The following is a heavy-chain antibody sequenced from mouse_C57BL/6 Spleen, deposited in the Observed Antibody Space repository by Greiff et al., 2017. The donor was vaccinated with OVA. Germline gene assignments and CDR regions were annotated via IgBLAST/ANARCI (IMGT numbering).Heavy chain of an antibody. V-gene: IGHV14-2*01. CDR3: ASEDTTVVAPFDY. Sequence: VQLQQSGAELVKPGASVKLSCTASGFNIKDYYMHWVKQRTEQGLEWIGRIDPEDGETKYSPKFQGKATITADTSSNTAYLQLSSLTSEDTAVYYCASEDTTVVAPFDYWGQGTTLTVSS. CDR1: GFNIKDYY. D-gene: IGHD1-1*01. CDR2: IDPEDGET. J-gene: IGHJ2*01.